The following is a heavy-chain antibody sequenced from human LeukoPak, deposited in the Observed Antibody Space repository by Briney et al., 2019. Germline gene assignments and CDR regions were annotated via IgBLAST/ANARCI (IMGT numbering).Heavy chain of an antibody. V-gene: IGHV3-33*06. Sequence: GRSLRLSFSASRFTFSSYGMHWVRQAPGKGLEWVAVIWYDGSNKYYADSVKGRFTISRDNSKNTLYLQMNSLRAEDTAVYYCAKDLDSSGYYYEGADYWGQGTLVTVSS. J-gene: IGHJ4*02. CDR1: RFTFSSYG. CDR2: IWYDGSNK. D-gene: IGHD3-22*01. CDR3: AKDLDSSGYYYEGADY.